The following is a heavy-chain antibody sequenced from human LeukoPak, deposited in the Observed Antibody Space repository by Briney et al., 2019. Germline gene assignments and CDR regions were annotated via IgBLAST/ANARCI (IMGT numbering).Heavy chain of an antibody. Sequence: SETLSLTCTVSGGSISSSSYYWGWIRQPPGKGLEWIGSIYYSGSTYYNPSLKSRVTISVDTSKNQFSLKLSSVTAADTAVYYCARVAAITIFGVVIRSDAFDIWGQGTMVTVSS. CDR2: IYYSGST. CDR1: GGSISSSSYY. J-gene: IGHJ3*02. CDR3: ARVAAITIFGVVIRSDAFDI. V-gene: IGHV4-39*01. D-gene: IGHD3-3*01.